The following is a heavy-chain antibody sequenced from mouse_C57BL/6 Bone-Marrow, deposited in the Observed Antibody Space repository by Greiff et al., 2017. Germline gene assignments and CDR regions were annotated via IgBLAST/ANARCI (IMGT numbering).Heavy chain of an antibody. CDR3: ATYTTRYAMDY. CDR2: IRNKANGYTT. J-gene: IGHJ4*01. V-gene: IGHV7-3*01. Sequence: EVQGVESGGGLVQPGGSLSLSCAASGFTFTDYYMSWVRQPPGKALEWLGFIRNKANGYTTEYSESVKGRFTISRDNSQSILYLQMNALRADDSATYYCATYTTRYAMDYWGQGTSVTVSS. CDR1: GFTFTDYY.